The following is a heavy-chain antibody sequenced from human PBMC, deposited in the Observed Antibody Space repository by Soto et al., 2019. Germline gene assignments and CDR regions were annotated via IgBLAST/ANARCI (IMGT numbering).Heavy chain of an antibody. CDR2: IWYDGSNK. CDR1: GFTFSSYC. CDR3: ARDDYGANDAFYX. V-gene: IGHV3-33*01. J-gene: IGHJ3*02. D-gene: IGHD4-17*01. Sequence: LLLACAASGFTFSSYCMHCVRQAPGKGLEWVAVIWYDGSNKYYADSVNGRFTISRDNSKNTLYMQMNSLRAEDTAVYYCARDDYGANDAFYXWGQGTMFTVS.